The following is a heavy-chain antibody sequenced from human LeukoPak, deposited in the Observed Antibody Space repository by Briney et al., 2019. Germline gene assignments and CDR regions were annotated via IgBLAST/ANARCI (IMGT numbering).Heavy chain of an antibody. CDR1: GGSFSGYY. J-gene: IGHJ5*02. CDR2: INHSGST. D-gene: IGHD3-10*01. Sequence: SETLSLTCAVYGGSFSGYYWSWIRQPPGRGLEWIGEINHSGSTNYNPSLKSRVTISVDTSKNQFSLKLSSVTAADTAVYYCARALITDYGSGSYLVDPWGQGTLVTVSS. V-gene: IGHV4-34*01. CDR3: ARALITDYGSGSYLVDP.